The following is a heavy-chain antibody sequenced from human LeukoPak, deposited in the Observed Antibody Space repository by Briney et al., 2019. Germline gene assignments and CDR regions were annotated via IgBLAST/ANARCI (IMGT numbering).Heavy chain of an antibody. CDR2: IYYSGST. CDR3: ARGPYCSGGSCYSAVDY. V-gene: IGHV4-30-4*01. D-gene: IGHD2-15*01. J-gene: IGHJ4*02. Sequence: SETLSLTCTVSGGSISSGDYYWSWIRQPPGKGLEWIGYIYYSGSTYYNPSLKSRATISVDTPKNQFSLKLSSVTAADTAVYYCARGPYCSGGSCYSAVDYWGQGTLVTVSS. CDR1: GGSISSGDYY.